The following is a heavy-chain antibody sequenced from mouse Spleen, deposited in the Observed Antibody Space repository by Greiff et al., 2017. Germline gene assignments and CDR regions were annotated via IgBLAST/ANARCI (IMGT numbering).Heavy chain of an antibody. CDR3: ARNDGFFPFAY. Sequence: VKLVESGPGRVAPAQSLSITGTVSGISLSRYSVHWVRQPLGKGLEWLGMIWGGGGTDYNLARKSRLSISKDNSKSQVFLKMNRLQTDDTAMYYCARNDGFFPFAYWGQRTLVTGSA. CDR2: IWGGGGT. J-gene: IGHJ3*01. V-gene: IGHV2-6-4*01. D-gene: IGHD2-3*01. CDR1: GISLSRYS.